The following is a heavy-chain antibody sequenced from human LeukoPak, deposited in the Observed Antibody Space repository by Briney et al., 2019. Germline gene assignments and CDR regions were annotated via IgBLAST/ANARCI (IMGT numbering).Heavy chain of an antibody. CDR1: GYTFTGYY. J-gene: IGHJ4*02. D-gene: IGHD3-9*01. CDR2: INPNSGGT. V-gene: IGHV1-2*02. CDR3: ARGLTITSDILTGYQN. Sequence: ASVKVSCKASGYTFTGYYMHWVRQAPGQGLEWMGWINPNSGGTNYAQKFQGRVTMTRDTSISTAYMELSRLRSDGTAVYYCARGLTITSDILTGYQNWGQGTLVTVSS.